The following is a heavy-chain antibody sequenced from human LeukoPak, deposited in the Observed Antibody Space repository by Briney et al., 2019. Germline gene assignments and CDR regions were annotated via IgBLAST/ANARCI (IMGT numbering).Heavy chain of an antibody. CDR3: ARRISTRRGETCSSTSCYFDY. CDR2: IFHSGIT. V-gene: IGHV4-38-2*01. CDR1: GFSISSGYF. D-gene: IGHD2-2*01. Sequence: SETLSLTCAVSGFSISSGYFWAWIRHSPGKGLEWIGSIFHSGITYYNPSLKSRITISVDTSKNQFSLRLSSVTAADTAMYYCARRISTRRGETCSSTSCYFDYWGQGTLVTVSS. J-gene: IGHJ4*02.